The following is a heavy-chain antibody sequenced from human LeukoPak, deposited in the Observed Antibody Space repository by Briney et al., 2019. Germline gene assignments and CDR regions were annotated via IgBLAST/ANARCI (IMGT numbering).Heavy chain of an antibody. CDR2: ISGSGGST. CDR3: AKEGGTRGTFDV. V-gene: IGHV3-23*01. Sequence: PGGSLRLSCAASGFTFSTYAMSWVRQAPGKGLEWVSAISGSGGSTNYADSVKGRYIISRDNSKKTLYLQMNSLRAEDTAVYYCAKEGGTRGTFDVWGQGTMVTVSS. J-gene: IGHJ3*01. CDR1: GFTFSTYA. D-gene: IGHD3/OR15-3a*01.